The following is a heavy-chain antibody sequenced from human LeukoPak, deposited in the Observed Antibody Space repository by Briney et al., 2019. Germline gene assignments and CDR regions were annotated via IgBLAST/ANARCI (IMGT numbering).Heavy chain of an antibody. J-gene: IGHJ4*02. D-gene: IGHD2-15*01. CDR1: GFTFSSYE. CDR3: ARDVYCSGGSCYSFDY. CDR2: ISSSGSTI. V-gene: IGHV3-48*03. Sequence: GGSLRLSCAASGFTFSSYEMNWVRQAPGKGLEGVSYISSSGSTIYYADSVKGRFTISRDNAKNSLYLQINSLRAEDTAVYYCARDVYCSGGSCYSFDYWGQGTLVTVSS.